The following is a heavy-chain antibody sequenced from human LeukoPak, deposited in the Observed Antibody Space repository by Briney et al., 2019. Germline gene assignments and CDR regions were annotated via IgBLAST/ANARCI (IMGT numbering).Heavy chain of an antibody. CDR1: GFPFSDYA. CDR2: LLVVGILA. Sequence: GGSLRLSCAASGFPFSDYAMRWVRQGPGTGLGWVSSLLVVGILANYAESVKGRFTISTDNSKNTLYLEMNSLRVEDTAMFYCAKEVRRDVSETLCTFDMWGLGTMVTVSS. CDR3: AKEVRRDVSETLCTFDM. D-gene: IGHD5-24*01. V-gene: IGHV3-33*03. J-gene: IGHJ3*02.